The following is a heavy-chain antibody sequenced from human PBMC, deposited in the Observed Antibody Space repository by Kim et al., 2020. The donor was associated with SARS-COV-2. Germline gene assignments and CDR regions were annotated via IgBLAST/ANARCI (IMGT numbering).Heavy chain of an antibody. CDR3: ARGGGIAAAAPDY. V-gene: IGHV4-59*09. D-gene: IGHD6-13*01. J-gene: IGHJ4*02. Sequence: YNPSLKSRVTISVDTSKNQFSLKLSSVTAADTAVYYCARGGGIAAAAPDYWGQGTLVTVSS.